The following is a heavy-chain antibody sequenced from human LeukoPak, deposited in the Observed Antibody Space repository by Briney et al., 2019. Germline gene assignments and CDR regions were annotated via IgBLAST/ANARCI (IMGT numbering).Heavy chain of an antibody. Sequence: ASVKVSCKASGYTFTSYDINWVRQATGQGLEWMGWMNPNSGNTGYAQKFQGRVTMTRNTSISTAYMELRSLRSDDTAVYYCARVPMVRGSPSYYFDYWGQGTLVTVSS. CDR2: MNPNSGNT. CDR3: ARVPMVRGSPSYYFDY. J-gene: IGHJ4*02. V-gene: IGHV1-8*01. D-gene: IGHD3-10*01. CDR1: GYTFTSYD.